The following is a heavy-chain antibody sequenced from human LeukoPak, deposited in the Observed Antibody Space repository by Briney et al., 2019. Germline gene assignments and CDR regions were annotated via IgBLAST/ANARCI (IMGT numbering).Heavy chain of an antibody. Sequence: SQTLSLTCAISGDSVSSNSVTWNWIRQTPSRGLEWLGRTYYRSTRYNDYAVSVRGRITVNPDTSKNQFSLHLNSVTPEDTAVYYCARRLTQYDCFDPWGQGILVTVSS. V-gene: IGHV6-1*01. CDR1: GDSVSSNSVT. J-gene: IGHJ5*02. D-gene: IGHD2-2*01. CDR3: ARRLTQYDCFDP. CDR2: TYYRSTRYN.